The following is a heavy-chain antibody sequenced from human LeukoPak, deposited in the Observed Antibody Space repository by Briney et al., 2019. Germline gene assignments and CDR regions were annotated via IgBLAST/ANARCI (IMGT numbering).Heavy chain of an antibody. Sequence: GGSLRLSCAASGFTFSTYWMSWVRQAPGKGLEWVANIKQDGSEKYYVDSVKGRFTISRDDAKNSLYLQMNSLRAEDTAVYYCAKDRLYGSGGYIPNPFDPWGQGTLVTVSS. D-gene: IGHD3-10*01. CDR2: IKQDGSEK. CDR3: AKDRLYGSGGYIPNPFDP. J-gene: IGHJ5*02. CDR1: GFTFSTYW. V-gene: IGHV3-7*03.